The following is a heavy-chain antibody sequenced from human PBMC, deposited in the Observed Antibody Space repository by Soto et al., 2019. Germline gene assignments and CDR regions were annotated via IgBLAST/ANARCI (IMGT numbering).Heavy chain of an antibody. CDR1: GFTFSSYW. CDR2: IKQDGSEK. D-gene: IGHD3-10*01. Sequence: GGSLRLSCAASGFTFSSYWMSWVRQAPGKGLEWVANIKQDGSEKYYVDSVKGRFTISRDNAKNSLYLQMNSLRAEDTAVYYCARDWVETAGIWGSGSYYIPHFDYWGQGTLVTVSS. V-gene: IGHV3-7*01. CDR3: ARDWVETAGIWGSGSYYIPHFDY. J-gene: IGHJ4*02.